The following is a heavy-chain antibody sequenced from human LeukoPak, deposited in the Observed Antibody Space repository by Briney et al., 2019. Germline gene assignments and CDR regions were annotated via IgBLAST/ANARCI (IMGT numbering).Heavy chain of an antibody. J-gene: IGHJ6*02. CDR1: GFTFSNYW. D-gene: IGHD2-2*01. CDR2: ISTDGKST. CDR3: VRDYQFVQEV. Sequence: GGSLRLSCVASGFTFSNYWMLWVRQAPGKGLMWVSLISTDGKSTRYAESVKGRFTISRDNAKNALYLQMDILRVEDTALYFCVRDYQFVQEVWGQGTTVTVSS. V-gene: IGHV3-74*01.